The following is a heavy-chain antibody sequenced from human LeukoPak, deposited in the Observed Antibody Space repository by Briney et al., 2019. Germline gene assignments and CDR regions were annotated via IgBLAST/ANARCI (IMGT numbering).Heavy chain of an antibody. CDR1: GFTVSNSF. CDR2: IYAGGTT. V-gene: IGHV3-53*04. CDR3: ARESSVSGWYIY. D-gene: IGHD6-19*01. J-gene: IGHJ4*02. Sequence: PGGSLRLSCAASGFTVSNSFMGWVRQAPGTGLERVSGIYAGGTTYYADSVQGRFTISRHNSENTLYLQMNSLRPEDTAVYYCARESSVSGWYIYWGQGTLVTVSS.